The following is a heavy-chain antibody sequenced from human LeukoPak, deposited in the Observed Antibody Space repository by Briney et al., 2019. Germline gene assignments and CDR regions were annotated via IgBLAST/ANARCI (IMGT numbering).Heavy chain of an antibody. J-gene: IGHJ4*02. CDR1: GYTFTGYY. D-gene: IGHD2-8*01. Sequence: ASGKVSCKASGYTFTGYYMHWVRQAPGQGLEWMGWINSNSGGTNYAQKFQGRVTMTRDTSISTAYMELSRLRSDDTAVYYCARCIRGIRLSSLPTPFGYWGQGTLVTVSS. CDR3: ARCIRGIRLSSLPTPFGY. CDR2: INSNSGGT. V-gene: IGHV1-2*02.